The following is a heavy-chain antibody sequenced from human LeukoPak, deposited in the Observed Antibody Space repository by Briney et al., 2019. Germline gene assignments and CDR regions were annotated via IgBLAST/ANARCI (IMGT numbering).Heavy chain of an antibody. D-gene: IGHD3-16*01. CDR3: AREVPPGGGGFDP. Sequence: SETLSLTYTVSGGSISSYYWSWIRQPPGKGLEWIGYIYYSGSTNYNPSLKSRVTISVDTSKNQFSLKLSSVTAADTAVYYCAREVPPGGGGFDPWGQGTLVTVSS. CDR1: GGSISSYY. CDR2: IYYSGST. J-gene: IGHJ5*02. V-gene: IGHV4-59*01.